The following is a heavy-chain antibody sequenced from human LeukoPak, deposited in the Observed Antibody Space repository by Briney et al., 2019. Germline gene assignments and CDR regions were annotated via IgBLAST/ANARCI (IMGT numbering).Heavy chain of an antibody. CDR2: IKSKTDGGTT. J-gene: IGHJ3*02. Sequence: GGSLRLSCAASGFTFNKAWMSWVRQAPGKGLEWVGRIKSKTDGGTTDYAAPVKGRFTISRDDSKNTLYLQMNSLKTEDTAVYYCTTERLVVVPAAPWGHDAFDIWGQGTMVTVSS. V-gene: IGHV3-15*01. CDR1: GFTFNKAW. D-gene: IGHD2-2*01. CDR3: TTERLVVVPAAPWGHDAFDI.